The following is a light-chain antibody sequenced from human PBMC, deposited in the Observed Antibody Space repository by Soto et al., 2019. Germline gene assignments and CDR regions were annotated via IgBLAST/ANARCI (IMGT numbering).Light chain of an antibody. CDR3: QQYNSYPYT. CDR1: QSISGW. J-gene: IGKJ2*01. V-gene: IGKV1-5*01. CDR2: AAS. Sequence: DIQMTQSPSTLSASVGDRVIITCRASQSISGWLAWYQQKPGKAPNLLIYAASSLQSGVPSRFSGIGSGTEFTLTISSLQPDDFATYYCQQYNSYPYTFGQGTKLEIK.